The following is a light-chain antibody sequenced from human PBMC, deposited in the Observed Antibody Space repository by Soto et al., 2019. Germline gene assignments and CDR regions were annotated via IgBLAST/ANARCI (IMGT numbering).Light chain of an antibody. V-gene: IGKV1-5*03. CDR1: QTIGTW. Sequence: DIQMTHSLSSLSASIGDTVTITCRASQTIGTWLAWYQQKAAKAPKLLIYKASTLESGVPSTFSGSGSGTEFTLTISSRQVDDFATYCCQHYKDPSTFCGRTKV. J-gene: IGKJ4*01. CDR2: KAS. CDR3: QHYKDPST.